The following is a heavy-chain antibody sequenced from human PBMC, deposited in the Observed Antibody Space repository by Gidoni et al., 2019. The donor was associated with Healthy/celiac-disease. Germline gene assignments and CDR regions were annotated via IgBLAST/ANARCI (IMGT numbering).Heavy chain of an antibody. CDR3: AGTGYCSSTSCFDFDY. D-gene: IGHD2-2*01. V-gene: IGHV4-61*02. Sequence: QVQLQASGPGLVKPSQTLSLTCTVSGGSISSGSYYWSWIRQPAGKGLEWIGRIYTSGSTNYNPSLKSRVTISVDTSKNQFSLKLSSVTAADTAVYYCAGTGYCSSTSCFDFDYWGQGTLVTVSS. CDR1: GGSISSGSYY. J-gene: IGHJ4*02. CDR2: IYTSGST.